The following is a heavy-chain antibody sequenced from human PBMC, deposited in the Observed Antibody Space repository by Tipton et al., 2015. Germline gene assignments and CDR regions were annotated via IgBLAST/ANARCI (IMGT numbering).Heavy chain of an antibody. D-gene: IGHD3-22*01. Sequence: TLSLTCAVSGGSISSHYWSWIRQPPGKGLEWIGYIYYSGSTNSNPSLKSRVSLKLSSVTAADTAVYYWAGGYDIGGYFYGGLDYWGQGTLVSVSS. J-gene: IGHJ4*02. V-gene: IGHV4-59*11. CDR1: GGSISSHY. CDR3: AGGYDIGGYFYGGLDY. CDR2: IYYSGST.